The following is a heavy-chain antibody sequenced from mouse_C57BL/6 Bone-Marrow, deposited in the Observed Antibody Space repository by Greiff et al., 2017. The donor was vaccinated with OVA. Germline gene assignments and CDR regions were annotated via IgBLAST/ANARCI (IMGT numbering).Heavy chain of an antibody. J-gene: IGHJ3*01. CDR1: GYTFTSYG. CDR3: ARNGYQFAY. CDR2: IYPRSGNT. V-gene: IGHV1-81*01. D-gene: IGHD2-2*01. Sequence: VQLKQSGAELARPGASVKLSCKASGYTFTSYGISWVKQRTGQGLEWIGEIYPRSGNTYYNEKFKGKATLTADKSSSTAYMELRSLTSEDSAVYFCARNGYQFAYWGQGTLVTVSA.